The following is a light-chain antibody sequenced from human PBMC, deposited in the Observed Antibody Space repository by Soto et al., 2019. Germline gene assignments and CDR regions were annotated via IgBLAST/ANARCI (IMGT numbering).Light chain of an antibody. J-gene: IGLJ7*01. CDR3: SSYTITSTIV. CDR2: NVT. V-gene: IGLV2-14*01. Sequence: QSALTQPASVSGSLGQSITISCTGTSGDVGAYNYVSWYQQHPGKAPKLIIYNVTYRPSGVSNRFSGSKSGNTASLTISGLQTEDEADYYCSSYTITSTIVFGTGTQLTVL. CDR1: SGDVGAYNY.